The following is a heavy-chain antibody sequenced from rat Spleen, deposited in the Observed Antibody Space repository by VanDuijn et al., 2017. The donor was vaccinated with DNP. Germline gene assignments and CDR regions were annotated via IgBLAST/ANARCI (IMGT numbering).Heavy chain of an antibody. Sequence: EVQLVESGGGLVQPGRSLKLSCAASGFTFSDYNMAWVRQAPKKGLEWVATIIYDGSRTYYRDSVKGRFTISRDNAKSTLYLQMDSLRSEDTATYYCATHRNYSGDARGAMDAWGQGTSVTVSS. CDR1: GFTFSDYN. CDR2: IIYDGSRT. D-gene: IGHD1-1*01. J-gene: IGHJ4*01. V-gene: IGHV5S10*01. CDR3: ATHRNYSGDARGAMDA.